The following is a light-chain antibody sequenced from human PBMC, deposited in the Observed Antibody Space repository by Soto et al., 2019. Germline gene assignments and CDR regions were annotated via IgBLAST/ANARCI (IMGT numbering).Light chain of an antibody. J-gene: IGKJ1*01. Sequence: DIQMTQSPSTLSASIGDRVTVTCRASQSINYWLAWYQQKPGKAPELLIYKASDLQGGVPSRFSGSGSGTEFTLTISSLQPHDFATYYCQQYHNFPRTFGPGTKVDI. CDR1: QSINYW. V-gene: IGKV1-5*03. CDR3: QQYHNFPRT. CDR2: KAS.